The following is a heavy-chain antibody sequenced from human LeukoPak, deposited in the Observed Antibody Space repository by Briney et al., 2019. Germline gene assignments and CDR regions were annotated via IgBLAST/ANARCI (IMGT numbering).Heavy chain of an antibody. Sequence: GGSLRLSCAASGFTFSSYAMSWVRQAPGKGLEWVSTISSTVGSTYYADSAKGRFTISRDSSKNTLYLQMTTQRADDTAVYYCAKRDLPYWGQGTLVTVSS. CDR3: AKRDLPY. CDR1: GFTFSSYA. V-gene: IGHV3-23*01. CDR2: ISSTVGST. J-gene: IGHJ4*02.